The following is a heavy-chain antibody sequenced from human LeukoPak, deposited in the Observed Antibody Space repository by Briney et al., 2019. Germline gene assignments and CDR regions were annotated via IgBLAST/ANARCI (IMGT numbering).Heavy chain of an antibody. CDR1: GGSISSSNW. V-gene: IGHV4-4*02. D-gene: IGHD1-1*01. Sequence: PSGTLSLTCAVSGGSISSSNWWSWVRQPPGKGLEWIGEIYHSGSTNYNPSLKSRVTISVDTSKNQFSLKLSSVTAADTAVYYCASHNIRGRHFDYWGQGTLVTVSS. CDR2: IYHSGST. CDR3: ASHNIRGRHFDY. J-gene: IGHJ4*02.